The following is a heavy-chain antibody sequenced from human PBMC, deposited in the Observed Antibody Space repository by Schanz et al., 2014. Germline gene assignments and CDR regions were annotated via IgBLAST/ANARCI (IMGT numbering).Heavy chain of an antibody. CDR2: IRYDGINK. D-gene: IGHD3-10*01. J-gene: IGHJ4*02. CDR1: GFTFSTTG. V-gene: IGHV3-30*02. Sequence: QVQLVESGGGVVQPGGSLRLSCAASGFTFSTTGMHWVRQAPGKGLVWVTYIRYDGINKYYADSVKGRFTFSRDSSKNTVYLQMDSLRADDTSVYYCARGRGYIIGQWGQGILVTVSS. CDR3: ARGRGYIIGQ.